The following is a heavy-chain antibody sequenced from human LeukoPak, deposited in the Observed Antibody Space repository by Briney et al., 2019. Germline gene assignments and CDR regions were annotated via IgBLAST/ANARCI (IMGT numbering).Heavy chain of an antibody. CDR3: AKDRNVGLDAIDV. V-gene: IGHV3-23*01. Sequence: GGSLRLSCAVSGFTFSNYAMSWVRQAPGKGLEWVSSISGSSDSTYYADSVKGRFTISRDNSKNTLFLQMNSLRPEDTAVYYCAKDRNVGLDAIDVWGQGTLVTVSS. D-gene: IGHD3-10*02. J-gene: IGHJ3*01. CDR1: GFTFSNYA. CDR2: ISGSSDST.